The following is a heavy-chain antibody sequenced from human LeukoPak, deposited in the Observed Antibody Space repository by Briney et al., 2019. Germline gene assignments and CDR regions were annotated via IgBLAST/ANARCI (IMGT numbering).Heavy chain of an antibody. J-gene: IGHJ3*02. CDR2: INHSGST. D-gene: IGHD2-2*01. Sequence: SETLSLTCAVYGGSFSGYYWSWIRQPPGKGLEWIGEINHSGSTNYNPSLKSRVTISVDTSKNQFSLKLSSVTAADTAVYYCAGGETSRFDAFDIWGQGTMVTVSS. CDR1: GGSFSGYY. V-gene: IGHV4-34*01. CDR3: AGGETSRFDAFDI.